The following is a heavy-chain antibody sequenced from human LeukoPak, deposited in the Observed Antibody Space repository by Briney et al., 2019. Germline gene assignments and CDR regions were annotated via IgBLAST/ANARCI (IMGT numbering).Heavy chain of an antibody. CDR2: INHSGST. Sequence: PSETLSLTCAVYGGSFSGYYWSWIRQPPGKGLEWIGEINHSGSTNYNPSLKSRVTISVDTSKNQFSLKLSSVTAADTAVYYCARPRGPHYYYYMDVWGKGTTVTVSS. J-gene: IGHJ6*03. CDR3: ARPRGPHYYYYMDV. D-gene: IGHD3-10*01. V-gene: IGHV4-34*01. CDR1: GGSFSGYY.